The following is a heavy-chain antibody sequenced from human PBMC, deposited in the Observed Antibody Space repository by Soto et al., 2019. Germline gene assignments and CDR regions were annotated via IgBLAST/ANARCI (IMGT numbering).Heavy chain of an antibody. V-gene: IGHV3-13*01. D-gene: IGHD2-15*01. CDR1: GFTFSSYD. Sequence: GGSLRLSCAASGFTFSSYDMHWVRQATGKGLEWVSAIGTAGDTYYPGSVKGRFTISRENAKNSLYLQMNSLRAGDTAVYYCARDIVLYGMDVWGQGTTVTVSS. CDR2: IGTAGDT. J-gene: IGHJ6*02. CDR3: ARDIVLYGMDV.